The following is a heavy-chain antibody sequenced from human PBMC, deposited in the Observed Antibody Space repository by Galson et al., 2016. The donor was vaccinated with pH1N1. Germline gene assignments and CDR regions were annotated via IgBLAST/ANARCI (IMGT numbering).Heavy chain of an antibody. CDR2: ISTYNGNT. CDR3: ARYGWFGEQWDY. J-gene: IGHJ4*02. V-gene: IGHV1-18*01. CDR1: GYTFTSYG. Sequence: SVKVSCKASGYTFTSYGISWVRQAPGQGLEWMGWISTYNGNTYYAQKLQGRVTMTTDTSTSTAYTELRSLRSDDTAVYYCARYGWFGEQWDYWGQGTLVTVSS. D-gene: IGHD3-10*01.